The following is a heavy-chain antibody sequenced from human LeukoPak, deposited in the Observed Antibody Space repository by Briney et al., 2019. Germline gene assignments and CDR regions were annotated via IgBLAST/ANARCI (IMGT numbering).Heavy chain of an antibody. V-gene: IGHV5-51*01. Sequence: GESLKISCKGSGYSFTTYWIGWVRRMPGKGLEWMGIIYPGDSDIRYSPSFQGQVTISADKSISTAYLQWSSLKASDTAMYYCARQGPSVAASPFDYWGQGTLVTVSS. J-gene: IGHJ4*02. D-gene: IGHD1-26*01. CDR1: GYSFTTYW. CDR3: ARQGPSVAASPFDY. CDR2: IYPGDSDI.